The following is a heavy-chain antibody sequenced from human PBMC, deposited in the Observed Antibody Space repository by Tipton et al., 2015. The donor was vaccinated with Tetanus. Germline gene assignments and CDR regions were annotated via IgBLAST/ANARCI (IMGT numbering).Heavy chain of an antibody. CDR3: ARAISSRWGKHDAFDI. V-gene: IGHV3-21*01. Sequence: SLRLSCTASGFTFSDYAMNWVRQAPGKGLEWVSSISSSSRYIYYADSVKGRFTISRDNAKNSLYLQVNSLRVEDTAVYYCARAISSRWGKHDAFDIWGQGTMVTVSS. J-gene: IGHJ3*02. D-gene: IGHD3-16*01. CDR2: ISSSSRYI. CDR1: GFTFSDYA.